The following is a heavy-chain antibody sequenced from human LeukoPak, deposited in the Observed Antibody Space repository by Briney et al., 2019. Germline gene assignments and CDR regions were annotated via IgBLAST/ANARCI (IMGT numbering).Heavy chain of an antibody. J-gene: IGHJ3*02. CDR1: GGSISTNY. V-gene: IGHV4-59*01. CDR2: IDYRGST. CDR3: ARSRSGYSYDHAAFEI. D-gene: IGHD5-18*01. Sequence: SETLPLTCTVSGGSISTNYWSWIRQPPGKGLEWIAYIDYRGSTTYNPSLRSRVTISVDTSRNQFSLKLSSVTAADTAVYYCARSRSGYSYDHAAFEIWGQGTVVTVSS.